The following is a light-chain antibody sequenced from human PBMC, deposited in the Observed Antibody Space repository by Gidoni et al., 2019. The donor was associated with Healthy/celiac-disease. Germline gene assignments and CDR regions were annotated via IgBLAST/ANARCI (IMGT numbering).Light chain of an antibody. Sequence: IVLTQSPATLSLSPGARATLSCRASQSVSSYLARYQQQAGQAPRLLIDDASNRATGIPARFSGSGSATDFTRTISSLEPEDVAVYYCQQRSNWPGTFGPGTKVDIK. CDR2: DAS. CDR1: QSVSSY. V-gene: IGKV3-11*01. J-gene: IGKJ3*01. CDR3: QQRSNWPGT.